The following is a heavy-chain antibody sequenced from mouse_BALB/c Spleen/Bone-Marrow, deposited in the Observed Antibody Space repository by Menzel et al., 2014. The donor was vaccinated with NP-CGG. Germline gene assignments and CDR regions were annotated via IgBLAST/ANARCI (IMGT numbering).Heavy chain of an antibody. J-gene: IGHJ3*01. V-gene: IGHV4-1*02. CDR1: GFDFSRYW. Sequence: EVQGVESGGGLVQPGGSLKLSCVASGFDFSRYWMSWARQAPGKGLEWIGEINPDSSTINYTPSLKDKFIISRDNAKNTLYLQMSKVRSEDTALYYCSRLYYYGNFAYWGQGTLVTVSA. D-gene: IGHD1-1*01. CDR3: SRLYYYGNFAY. CDR2: INPDSSTI.